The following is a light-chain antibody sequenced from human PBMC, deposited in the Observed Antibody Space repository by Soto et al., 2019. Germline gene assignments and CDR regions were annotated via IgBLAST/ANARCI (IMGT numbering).Light chain of an antibody. CDR2: YVS. J-gene: IGLJ1*01. CDR3: SSYTSSSTHYV. V-gene: IGLV2-14*01. CDR1: SSDVGGYNY. Sequence: QSVLTQPASVSGSPGQSITISCTGTSSDVGGYNYVSWYQQHPGKAPKLMIYYVSNRPSGVSNRFSGSKSGNTASLTISGLQAEDEADYYCSSYTSSSTHYVFGTGTKVTV.